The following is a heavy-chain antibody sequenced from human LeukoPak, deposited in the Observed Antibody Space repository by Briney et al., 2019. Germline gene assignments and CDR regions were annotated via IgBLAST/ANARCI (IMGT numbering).Heavy chain of an antibody. CDR1: GFTFSTYA. J-gene: IGHJ4*02. V-gene: IGHV3-23*01. D-gene: IGHD3-16*01. CDR3: AKGDRSIWRPLGY. Sequence: PGRSLRLACAASGFTFSTYAMTWVRQAPGKGLEWVSVTSNGGVTTYYADSVKGRFTISRDNSKNTLCLQMNSLRAEDTAVYYCAKGDRSIWRPLGYWGQGTQVTVSS. CDR2: TSNGGVTT.